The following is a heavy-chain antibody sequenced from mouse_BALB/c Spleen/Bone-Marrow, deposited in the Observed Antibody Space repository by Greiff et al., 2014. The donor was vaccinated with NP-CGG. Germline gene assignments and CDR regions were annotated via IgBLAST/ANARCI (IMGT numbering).Heavy chain of an antibody. CDR1: GYTFTDYA. V-gene: IGHV1S137*01. CDR2: ISTYYGDA. Sequence: VQRVESGAELVRPGVSVKISCKGSGYTFTDYAMHWVKQSHAKSLEWIGVISTYYGDASYNQKFKGKATMTVDKSSSTAYMELARLTSEDSAIYYCAREGGNFPWFAYWGQGTLVTVSA. J-gene: IGHJ3*01. CDR3: AREGGNFPWFAY. D-gene: IGHD2-1*01.